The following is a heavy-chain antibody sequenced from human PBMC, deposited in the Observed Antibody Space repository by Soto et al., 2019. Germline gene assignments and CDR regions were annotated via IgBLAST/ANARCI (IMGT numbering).Heavy chain of an antibody. D-gene: IGHD6-19*01. CDR2: MNPNSGNT. CDR1: GYTFTSYD. Sequence: QVQLVQSGADVKKPGASVKVSCKASGYTFTSYDIHWVRQATGQGLEWMGWMNPNSGNTGYAQKFQGRVAITMNTCISTAYMELSSVRAEYTAVYYGARGRGQWLDYFGYWGQGTLVTVSS. J-gene: IGHJ4*02. CDR3: ARGRGQWLDYFGY. V-gene: IGHV1-8*01.